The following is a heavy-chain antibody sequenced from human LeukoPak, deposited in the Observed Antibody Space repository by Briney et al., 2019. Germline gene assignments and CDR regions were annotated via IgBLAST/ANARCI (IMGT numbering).Heavy chain of an antibody. CDR2: IYYSGST. Sequence: PSETLSLTCTASGDSISSYYWSWIRQPPGKGLEWIGYIYYSGSTNYNPSLKSRVTISVDTSKNQFSLKLSSVTAADTAVYYCGRGRLGPDAFDIWGQGTMVTVSS. D-gene: IGHD6-25*01. CDR3: GRGRLGPDAFDI. J-gene: IGHJ3*02. V-gene: IGHV4-59*01. CDR1: GDSISSYY.